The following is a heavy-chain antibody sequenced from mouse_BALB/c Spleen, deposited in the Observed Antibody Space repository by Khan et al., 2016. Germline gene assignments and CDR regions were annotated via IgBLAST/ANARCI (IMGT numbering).Heavy chain of an antibody. CDR1: GFAFSRYW. Sequence: VKLLESGGGLVQPGGSLKLSCAASGFAFSRYWMGWVRQAPGKGLEWIGEINPDSSTINYTQSLKDKFIISRDKAKNTLYLQMSKVRSEDTALYYCAMPQSYARFAYWGQGTLVTVSA. CDR2: INPDSSTI. J-gene: IGHJ3*01. V-gene: IGHV4-1*02. CDR3: AMPQSYARFAY. D-gene: IGHD1-1*01.